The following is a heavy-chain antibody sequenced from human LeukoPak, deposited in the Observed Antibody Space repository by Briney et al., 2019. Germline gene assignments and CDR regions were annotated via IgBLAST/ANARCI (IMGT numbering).Heavy chain of an antibody. CDR1: GFTFSSYA. V-gene: IGHV3-23*01. CDR3: AKVWTRVQNPSFDY. D-gene: IGHD1-1*01. Sequence: GGSLRLSCAASGFTFSSYAMSWVRQAPGKGLEWVSAISGSGGSTYYADSVKGRFTISGDNSKNTLYLQMNSLRAEDTAVYYCAKVWTRVQNPSFDYWGQGTLVTVSS. J-gene: IGHJ4*02. CDR2: ISGSGGST.